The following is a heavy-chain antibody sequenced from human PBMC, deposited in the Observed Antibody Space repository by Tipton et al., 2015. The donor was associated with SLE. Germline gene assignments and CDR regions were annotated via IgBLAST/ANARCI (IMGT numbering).Heavy chain of an antibody. D-gene: IGHD6-19*01. J-gene: IGHJ1*01. CDR3: ARGRDWSGAGTGYFHH. CDR1: GFTFSSYW. Sequence: SLRLSCAASGFTFSSYWMHWVRQAPGKGLVWVSRINSDGSSTTYADSVKGRFTISRDNAKNTLYLQMNSLRAEDTAVYYCARGRDWSGAGTGYFHHWGQGTLVTVSS. V-gene: IGHV3-74*03. CDR2: INSDGSST.